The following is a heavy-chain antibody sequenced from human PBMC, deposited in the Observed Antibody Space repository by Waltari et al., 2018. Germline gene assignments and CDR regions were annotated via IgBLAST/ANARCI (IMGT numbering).Heavy chain of an antibody. D-gene: IGHD2-2*01. CDR2: IIPIFGTA. CDR1: GGTFSSYA. V-gene: IGHV1-69*01. J-gene: IGHJ2*01. CDR3: ARVYCSSTSCYNWYFDL. Sequence: QLVQSGAEVKKPGSSVKVSCKASGGTFSSYAISWVRQAPGQGLEWMGGIIPIFGTANYAQKFQGRVTITADESTSTAYMELSSLRSEDTAVYYCARVYCSSTSCYNWYFDLWGRGTLVTVSS.